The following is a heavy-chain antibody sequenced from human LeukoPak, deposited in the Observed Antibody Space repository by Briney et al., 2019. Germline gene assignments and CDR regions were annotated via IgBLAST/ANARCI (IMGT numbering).Heavy chain of an antibody. V-gene: IGHV4-59*01. Sequence: SETLSLTCTVSGGSISSYYWTWIRQPPGKGLEWIGYTYYSGSSNYNPPLKSRVTMSVDTSRNQFSLKLSSVTAADTAVYYCARATGNRFDYWGQGTLVTVSS. CDR1: GGSISSYY. CDR2: TYYSGSS. D-gene: IGHD3-10*01. J-gene: IGHJ4*02. CDR3: ARATGNRFDY.